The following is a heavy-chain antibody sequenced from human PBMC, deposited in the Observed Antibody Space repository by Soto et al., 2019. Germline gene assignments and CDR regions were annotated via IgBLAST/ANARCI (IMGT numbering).Heavy chain of an antibody. CDR2: VTRDGTLY. Sequence: QVQLVESGGGVVQPGRSLRLSCVASGFTFSSCAMQWVRQVPGKGLEWLAVVTRDGTLYPYADSVKGRFSISRDNSRKTLYLQMNGLRPQDTAVYYCVKDRSDTWSFDYWGQGTLVTVSS. J-gene: IGHJ4*02. CDR1: GFTFSSCA. D-gene: IGHD2-8*02. CDR3: VKDRSDTWSFDY. V-gene: IGHV3-30*18.